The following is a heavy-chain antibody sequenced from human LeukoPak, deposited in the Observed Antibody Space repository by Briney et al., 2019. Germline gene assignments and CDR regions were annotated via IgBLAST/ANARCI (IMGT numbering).Heavy chain of an antibody. CDR1: GGSISSSSHY. CDR3: ARRARISIAVAGYFDY. V-gene: IGHV4-39*01. J-gene: IGHJ4*02. D-gene: IGHD6-19*01. CDR2: IYYSGST. Sequence: SETLSLTCTVSGGSISSSSHYWGWIRQPPGKGLEWIGSIYYSGSTYYNPSLKSRVTISVDTSKNQFSLKLSSVTAADTAVYYCARRARISIAVAGYFDYWGQGTLVTVSS.